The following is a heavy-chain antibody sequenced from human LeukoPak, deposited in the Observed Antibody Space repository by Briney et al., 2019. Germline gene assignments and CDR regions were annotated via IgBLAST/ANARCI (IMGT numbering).Heavy chain of an antibody. Sequence: SVKVSCKASGGTFSSYAISWVRRAPGQGLEWMGGIIPIFGTANYAQKFQGRVTITADESTSTAYMELSSLRSEDTAVYYCARGYCTNGVCRQQRYYMDVWGKGTTVTVSS. D-gene: IGHD2-8*01. CDR3: ARGYCTNGVCRQQRYYMDV. J-gene: IGHJ6*03. CDR2: IIPIFGTA. V-gene: IGHV1-69*13. CDR1: GGTFSSYA.